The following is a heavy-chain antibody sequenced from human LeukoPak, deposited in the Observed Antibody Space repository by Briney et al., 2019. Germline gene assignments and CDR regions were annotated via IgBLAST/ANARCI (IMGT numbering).Heavy chain of an antibody. CDR1: GGTFSSYT. D-gene: IGHD3-3*01. Sequence: SVKVSCKASGGTFSSYTISWVRQAPGQGLERMGRIIPILGIANYAQKFQGRVTITADKSTSTAYMELSSLRSEDTAVYYCARDGPPYYDFWSGEAPYYYYMDVWGKGTTVTVSS. V-gene: IGHV1-69*04. CDR2: IIPILGIA. CDR3: ARDGPPYYDFWSGEAPYYYYMDV. J-gene: IGHJ6*03.